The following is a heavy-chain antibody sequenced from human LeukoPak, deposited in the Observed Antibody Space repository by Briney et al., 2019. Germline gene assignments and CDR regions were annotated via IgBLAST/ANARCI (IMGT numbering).Heavy chain of an antibody. V-gene: IGHV4-39*01. D-gene: IGHD3-3*01. CDR3: ASDFWSGYYPPA. Sequence: SEALSLTCTVSGGSISSSSYYWGWIRQPPGKGLEWIGSIYYSGSTYYNPSLKSRVTISVDTSKNQFSLKLSSVTAVDTAVYYCASDFWSGYYPPAWGQGTLVTVSS. J-gene: IGHJ5*02. CDR1: GGSISSSSYY. CDR2: IYYSGST.